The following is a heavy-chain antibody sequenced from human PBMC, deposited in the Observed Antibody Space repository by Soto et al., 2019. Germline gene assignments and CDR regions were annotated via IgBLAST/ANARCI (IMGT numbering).Heavy chain of an antibody. D-gene: IGHD4-17*01. CDR2: ISYDGSNK. V-gene: IGHV3-30*18. Sequence: QVQLVESGGGVVQPGRSLRLSCAASGFTFSSYGMHWVRQAPGKGLEWVAVISYDGSNKYYADSVKGRFTISRDNSENTLYLQMNSLRAEDTAVYYCAKAKTATYGDYDYWGQGTLVTVSS. CDR3: AKAKTATYGDYDY. CDR1: GFTFSSYG. J-gene: IGHJ4*02.